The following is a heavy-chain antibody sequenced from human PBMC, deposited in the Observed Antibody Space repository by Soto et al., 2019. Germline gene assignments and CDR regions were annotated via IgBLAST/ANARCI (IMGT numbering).Heavy chain of an antibody. J-gene: IGHJ4*02. CDR3: ARGIAAAGF. D-gene: IGHD6-13*01. CDR2: MNPNSGNT. Sequence: ASVKVSCKASGYTFTSYDINWVRQATGQGLEWMGWMNPNSGNTGYAQKFQGRVTITADESTSTAYMELSSLRSEDTAVYYCARGIAAAGFWGQGTLVTVSS. CDR1: GYTFTSYD. V-gene: IGHV1-8*01.